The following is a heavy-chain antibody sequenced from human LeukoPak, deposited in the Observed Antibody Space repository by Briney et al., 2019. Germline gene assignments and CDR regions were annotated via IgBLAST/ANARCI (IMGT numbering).Heavy chain of an antibody. V-gene: IGHV1-69*01. J-gene: IGHJ6*04. CDR3: ARRGRAAAVLGYYYGMDV. D-gene: IGHD6-13*01. CDR1: GGTFSSYA. CDR2: IIPILGTA. Sequence: SVKVSCKASGGTFSSYAISWVRQAPGQGLEWMGGIIPILGTANYAQKFQGRVTITADESTSTAYMELSSLRSEDTAVYYCARRGRAAAVLGYYYGMDVWGKGTTVTVSS.